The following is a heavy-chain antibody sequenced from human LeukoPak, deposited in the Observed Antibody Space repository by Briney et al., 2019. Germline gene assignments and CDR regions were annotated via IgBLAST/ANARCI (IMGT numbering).Heavy chain of an antibody. J-gene: IGHJ1*01. CDR3: ARDNFAPSGVKYFQL. V-gene: IGHV1-69*05. CDR1: RGTVSPYG. Sequence: VASVTVSCEASRGTVSPYGIGWVRQAPGQGLEWMGGIIPKFGSANYAQKFQDRLTLTTDESTSTTYMELSNLSSEDTAVYFCARDNFAPSGVKYFQLWGPGTLVTVSS. CDR2: IIPKFGSA. D-gene: IGHD3-16*02.